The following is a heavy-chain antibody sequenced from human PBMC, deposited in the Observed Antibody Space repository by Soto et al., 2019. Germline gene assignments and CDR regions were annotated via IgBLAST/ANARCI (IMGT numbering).Heavy chain of an antibody. CDR3: ARDHGSSGWYAHYFDY. Sequence: EVQLVESGGGLVQPGGSLRLSCAASGFTFSSYWMSWVRQAPGKGLEWVANIKQDGSEKHYVDSVKGRFTISRDNAKNSLYLQMNSLRAEDTAVYYCARDHGSSGWYAHYFDYWGQGTLVTVSS. CDR1: GFTFSSYW. D-gene: IGHD6-19*01. CDR2: IKQDGSEK. V-gene: IGHV3-7*01. J-gene: IGHJ4*02.